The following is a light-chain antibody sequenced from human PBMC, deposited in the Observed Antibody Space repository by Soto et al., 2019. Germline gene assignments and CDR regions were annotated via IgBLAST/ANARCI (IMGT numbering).Light chain of an antibody. CDR1: NIGSKA. J-gene: IGLJ2*01. Sequence: SYELTQPPSVSVAPGQTARTTCGGHNIGSKAVNWYQQRPGQAPVLVVYDDAVRPSGIPERISGSKSGNTATLTISSVEAGDEADYYCQVWDSSNDLNVVFGAGTKLTVL. V-gene: IGLV3-21*02. CDR3: QVWDSSNDLNVV. CDR2: DDA.